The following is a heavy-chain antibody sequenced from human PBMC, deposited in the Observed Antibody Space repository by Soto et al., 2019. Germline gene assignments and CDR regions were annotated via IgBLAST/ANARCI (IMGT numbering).Heavy chain of an antibody. D-gene: IGHD6-19*01. V-gene: IGHV4-34*01. CDR3: GSGSSLAGTFDI. Sequence: SEILSLTCAVYGGSFSGYYWSWIRQPPGKGLEWLGEINHSGSTNYNPSLKGRVTISVDTSKNQFSLKLSSVTAADAAVYYRGSGSSLAGTFDIGVQATIVT. J-gene: IGHJ3*02. CDR1: GGSFSGYY. CDR2: INHSGST.